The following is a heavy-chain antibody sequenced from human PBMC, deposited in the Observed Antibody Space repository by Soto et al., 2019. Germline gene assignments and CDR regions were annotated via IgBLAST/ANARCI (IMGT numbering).Heavy chain of an antibody. CDR3: AMVDVYVTPSPQDV. D-gene: IGHD3-16*01. J-gene: IGHJ6*02. Sequence: QVQLVQSGAEVKNPGASVKVSCKASGYSFTRYGIGWARQAPGQGLEWMGWINAYNGNTNYAHNLQGRLPLTTETSTTTAYMELRSLRSNDTAIYYCAMVDVYVTPSPQDVWGQGTTVTVSS. CDR2: INAYNGNT. V-gene: IGHV1-18*01. CDR1: GYSFTRYG.